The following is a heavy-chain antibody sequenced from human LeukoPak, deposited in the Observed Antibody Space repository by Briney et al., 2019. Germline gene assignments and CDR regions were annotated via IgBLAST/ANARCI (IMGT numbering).Heavy chain of an antibody. CDR3: ARVGPLCSGGSCYIDY. V-gene: IGHV5-51*01. CDR2: IYPGDSDT. J-gene: IGHJ4*02. Sequence: GESLKISCKGSGYSFTSYWIGWVRQMPGKGLEWMGIIYPGDSDTRYSPSFQGQVTISADKSISTAYLQWSSLKASDTAMYYCARVGPLCSGGSCYIDYWGQGTLVTVSS. CDR1: GYSFTSYW. D-gene: IGHD2-15*01.